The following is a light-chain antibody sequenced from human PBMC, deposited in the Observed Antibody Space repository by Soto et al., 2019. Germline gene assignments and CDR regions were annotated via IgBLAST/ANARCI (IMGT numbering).Light chain of an antibody. CDR1: QSVSSGY. V-gene: IGKV3-20*01. CDR3: YQYGSSPYT. Sequence: EIVLTQSPGTLSFSPGQRATLSCSATQSVSSGYLAWYQKKPGQAPRLLIYAASNRANGIPDRFSGSGSGTDFTLTISGLESEDFAVYYCYQYGSSPYTFGQGTKLEIK. J-gene: IGKJ2*01. CDR2: AAS.